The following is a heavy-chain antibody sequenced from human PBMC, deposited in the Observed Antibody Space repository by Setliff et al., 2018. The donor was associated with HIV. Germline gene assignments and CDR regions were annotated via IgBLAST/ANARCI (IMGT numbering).Heavy chain of an antibody. CDR3: GRLSETAMASFDS. J-gene: IGHJ4*02. V-gene: IGHV4-59*08. Sequence: LSLTCSVSGGSVNSYHWSGIRQPPGKGLEWIGYIYKSGTTNYSTSFKSRVTISAGPSKNQFSLKLTSVTAADTAVYYCGRLSETAMASFDSWGQGILVTVSS. D-gene: IGHD2-21*02. CDR2: IYKSGTT. CDR1: GGSVNSYH.